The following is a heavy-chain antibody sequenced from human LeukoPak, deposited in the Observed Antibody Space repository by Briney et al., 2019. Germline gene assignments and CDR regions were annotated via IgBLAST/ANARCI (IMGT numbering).Heavy chain of an antibody. CDR2: IIPILGIA. Sequence: SVKVSCKASGGTFSSYAISWVRQAPGQGLEWMGWIIPILGIANYAQKFQGRVTITADKSTSTAYMELSSLRSEDTAVYYCARHIVVVTAIPAFDIWGQGTMVTVSS. J-gene: IGHJ3*02. CDR3: ARHIVVVTAIPAFDI. D-gene: IGHD2-21*02. CDR1: GGTFSSYA. V-gene: IGHV1-69*10.